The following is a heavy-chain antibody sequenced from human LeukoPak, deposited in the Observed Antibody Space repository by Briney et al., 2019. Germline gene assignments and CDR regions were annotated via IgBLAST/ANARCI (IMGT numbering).Heavy chain of an antibody. V-gene: IGHV3-48*03. J-gene: IGHJ4*02. Sequence: GGSLRLSCAGSGFTFSSYQMHWVRQAPGKGLEWVSYIKNGGSTIFYADSVKGRFTISRDDAKKSLYLQMNTLRAEDTAIYYCARETRCAFDYWGQGTLVTVSS. CDR2: IKNGGSTI. CDR3: ARETRCAFDY. CDR1: GFTFSSYQ. D-gene: IGHD2/OR15-2a*01.